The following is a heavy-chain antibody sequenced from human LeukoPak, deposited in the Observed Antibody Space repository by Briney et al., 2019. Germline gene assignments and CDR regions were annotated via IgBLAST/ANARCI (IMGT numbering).Heavy chain of an antibody. CDR3: ARVVRYFAWFSPHFDY. CDR2: IYYSGST. CDR1: GGPFSSSSYY. D-gene: IGHD3-9*01. J-gene: IGHJ4*02. Sequence: PSETLSLTCTVSGGPFSSSSYYWGWIRQPPGKGLGWNGSIYYSGSTYSNPSLKSRVTISVNTSKNQFSLKLTSVTAADTAVYYCARVVRYFAWFSPHFDYWGQGTLVTVSS. V-gene: IGHV4-39*07.